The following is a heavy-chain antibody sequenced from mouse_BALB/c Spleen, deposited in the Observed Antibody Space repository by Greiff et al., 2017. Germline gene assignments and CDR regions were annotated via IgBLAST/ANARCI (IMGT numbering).Heavy chain of an antibody. Sequence: VHVKQSGTVLARPGSSVKMSCKASGYSFTSYWMYWVKQRPGQGLEWIGAIYPGNSDTSYNQKFKGKAKLTAVTSASTAYMELSSLTNEDSAVYYCTRKRDYYGSSYWYFDVWGAGTTVTVSS. J-gene: IGHJ1*01. D-gene: IGHD1-1*01. CDR1: GYSFTSYW. CDR3: TRKRDYYGSSYWYFDV. CDR2: IYPGNSDT. V-gene: IGHV1-5*01.